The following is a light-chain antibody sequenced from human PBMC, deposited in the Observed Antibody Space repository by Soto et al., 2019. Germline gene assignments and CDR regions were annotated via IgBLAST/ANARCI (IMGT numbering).Light chain of an antibody. CDR1: QGVRDD. V-gene: IGKV1-6*01. J-gene: IGKJ4*01. CDR3: LQDSNDPLT. Sequence: IQMTQSPSSLSASVGDRVTITCRASQGVRDDVGWYQQKPGKAPKLLIYSASTLQSGVPSRFSGSGSGTDFTLTISGLQPEEVATYYCLQDSNDPLTFGGGPNVDIK. CDR2: SAS.